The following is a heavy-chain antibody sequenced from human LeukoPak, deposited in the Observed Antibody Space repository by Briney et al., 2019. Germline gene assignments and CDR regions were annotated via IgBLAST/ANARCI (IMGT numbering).Heavy chain of an antibody. CDR2: INHSGTT. J-gene: IGHJ4*02. CDR3: ARLFGEPAAIIDS. CDR1: GGTFSSYF. Sequence: PSETLSLTCAVYGGTFSSYFWSWIRQPPGKRLEWIGEINHSGTTNYNPSLRSRVTISADTSKNQFSLRLSSVTAADAAVYYCARLFGEPAAIIDSWGRGTLVIVSS. D-gene: IGHD3-10*01. V-gene: IGHV4-34*08.